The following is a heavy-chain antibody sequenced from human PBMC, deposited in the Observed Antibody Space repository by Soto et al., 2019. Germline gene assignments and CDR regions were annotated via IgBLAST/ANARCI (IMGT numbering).Heavy chain of an antibody. D-gene: IGHD6-13*01. J-gene: IGHJ5*02. Sequence: ASVKVSCKASGGTFSSYAISWVRQAPGQGLEWMGGIIPIFGTANYAQKFQGRVTITADESTSTAYMELSSLRSEDTAVYYCARDPRPGIAAAGTSWFDPWGQGTLVTVSS. V-gene: IGHV1-69*13. CDR1: GGTFSSYA. CDR3: ARDPRPGIAAAGTSWFDP. CDR2: IIPIFGTA.